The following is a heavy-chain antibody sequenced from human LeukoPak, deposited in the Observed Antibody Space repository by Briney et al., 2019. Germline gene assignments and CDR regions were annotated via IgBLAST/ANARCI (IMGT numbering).Heavy chain of an antibody. CDR3: ARDRAGFVEFLALGY. J-gene: IGHJ4*02. Sequence: PGRSPRLSCAASGVVFSNFGMHWVRQAPGKGLEWVAVIWYDGSNKYYADSVKGRFTISRDNSKNTVYLQMNSLRVEDTAVYYCARDRAGFVEFLALGYWGQGTLVTVSS. CDR1: GVVFSNFG. V-gene: IGHV3-33*01. CDR2: IWYDGSNK. D-gene: IGHD3-10*01.